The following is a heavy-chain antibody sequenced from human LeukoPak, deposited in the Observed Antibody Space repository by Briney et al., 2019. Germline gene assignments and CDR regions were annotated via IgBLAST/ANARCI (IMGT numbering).Heavy chain of an antibody. Sequence: SVKVSCKASGGTFISYAISWVRQAPGQGLEWMGGIIPIFGTANYAQKFQGRVTITADESTSTAYMELSSLRSEDTAVYYCARVEDVDTAMVPVWGQGTMVTVSS. CDR1: GGTFISYA. CDR3: ARVEDVDTAMVPV. CDR2: IIPIFGTA. V-gene: IGHV1-69*01. D-gene: IGHD5-18*01. J-gene: IGHJ3*01.